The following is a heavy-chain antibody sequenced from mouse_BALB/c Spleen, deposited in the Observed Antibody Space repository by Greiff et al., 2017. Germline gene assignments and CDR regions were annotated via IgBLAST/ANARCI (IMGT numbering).Heavy chain of an antibody. Sequence: EVQLVESGGGLVKPGGSLKLSCAASGFTFSSYTMSWVRQTPEKRLEWVATISSGGSYTYYPDSVKGRFTISRDNAKNTLYLQMSSLKSEDTAMYYCTRDRTGTNYWGQGTTLTVSS. CDR2: ISSGGSYT. D-gene: IGHD4-1*01. J-gene: IGHJ2*01. V-gene: IGHV5-6-4*01. CDR1: GFTFSSYT. CDR3: TRDRTGTNY.